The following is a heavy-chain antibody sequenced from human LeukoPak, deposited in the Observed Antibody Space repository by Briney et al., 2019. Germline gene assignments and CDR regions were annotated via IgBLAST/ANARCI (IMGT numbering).Heavy chain of an antibody. V-gene: IGHV1-18*01. Sequence: ASVKVSCKASGYTFITYGVSWVRQAPGQGLEWMGWISAHNGNTNYAQKFQGRVAMTTDTSTSTAYMELRSLRSDDTAVYYCARQSMTGNERGDDAFDIWGQGTMVTVSS. D-gene: IGHD3-9*01. CDR1: GYTFITYG. CDR3: ARQSMTGNERGDDAFDI. CDR2: ISAHNGNT. J-gene: IGHJ3*02.